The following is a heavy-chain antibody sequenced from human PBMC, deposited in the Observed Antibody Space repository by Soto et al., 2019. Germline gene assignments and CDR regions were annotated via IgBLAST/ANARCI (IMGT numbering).Heavy chain of an antibody. Sequence: LSLTCAVSGGSISSSNWWSWVRQPPGKGLEWIGEIYHSGSTNYNPSLKSRVTISVDKSKNQFSLKLSSVTAADTAVYYCARDRPYYYDSSGYREYYFDYWGQGTLVTVSS. D-gene: IGHD3-22*01. CDR1: GGSISSSNW. J-gene: IGHJ4*02. V-gene: IGHV4-4*02. CDR3: ARDRPYYYDSSGYREYYFDY. CDR2: IYHSGST.